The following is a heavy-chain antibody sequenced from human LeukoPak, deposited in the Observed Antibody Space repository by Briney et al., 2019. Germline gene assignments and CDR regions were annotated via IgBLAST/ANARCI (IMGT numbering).Heavy chain of an antibody. J-gene: IGHJ5*02. CDR1: GGSISSSSYY. Sequence: PSETLSLTCTVSGGSISSSSYYWGWIRQPPGKGLEWIGSIYYSGSTYYNPSLKSRVTISVDTSKNQFSLKLSSVTAADTAVYYCARVVGATWFDPWGQGTLVTVSS. V-gene: IGHV4-39*07. CDR3: ARVVGATWFDP. D-gene: IGHD1-26*01. CDR2: IYYSGST.